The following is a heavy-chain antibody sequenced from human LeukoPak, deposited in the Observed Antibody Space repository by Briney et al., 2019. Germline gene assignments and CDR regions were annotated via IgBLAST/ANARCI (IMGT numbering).Heavy chain of an antibody. D-gene: IGHD4-17*01. CDR2: IYYSGST. Sequence: SETLSLTCTVSGGSISNYYWSWIRQPPGNGLEWIGYIYYSGSTNYNPSLKSRVTISVDMSKNQFSLKLSSVTAADTAVYYCARGADYGDYYFDYWGQGTLVTVSS. CDR1: GGSISNYY. V-gene: IGHV4-59*01. CDR3: ARGADYGDYYFDY. J-gene: IGHJ4*02.